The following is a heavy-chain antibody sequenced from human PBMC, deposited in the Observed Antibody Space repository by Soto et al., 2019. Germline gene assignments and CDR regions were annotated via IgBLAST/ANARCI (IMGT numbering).Heavy chain of an antibody. CDR1: GYSVSRNSVA. D-gene: IGHD5-12*01. J-gene: IGHJ4*02. V-gene: IGHV6-1*01. Sequence: PSHTLSLTCGISGYSVSRNSVALNWIRQSPSRGLEWLGRTYYRSKWYNDSAVSVKGRITINPDASKNHFTLQVTSVTPEDTAIYYCARSFGGAYDSFDFWGQGTLVTVSS. CDR3: ARSFGGAYDSFDF. CDR2: TYYRSKWYN.